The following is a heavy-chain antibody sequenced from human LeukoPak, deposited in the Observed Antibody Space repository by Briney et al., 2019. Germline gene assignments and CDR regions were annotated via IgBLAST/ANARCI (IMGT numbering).Heavy chain of an antibody. J-gene: IGHJ4*02. V-gene: IGHV3-33*08. D-gene: IGHD6-19*01. CDR3: ARLYSSGWADY. Sequence: GRSLRLSCAASGFTFSSYGMHWVRQAPGKGLEWVALIWYDGSKKYYADSVKGRFTISRDNSKNTLSLQMNSLRAEDTAVYFCARLYSSGWADYWGQGTLVTISS. CDR2: IWYDGSKK. CDR1: GFTFSSYG.